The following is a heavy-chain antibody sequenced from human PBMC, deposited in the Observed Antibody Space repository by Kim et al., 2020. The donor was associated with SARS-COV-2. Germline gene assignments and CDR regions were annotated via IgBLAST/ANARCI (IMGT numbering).Heavy chain of an antibody. D-gene: IGHD3-3*01. Sequence: GGSLRLSCAASGFTFSNAWMSWVRQAPGKGLEWVGRIKSKTDGGTTDYAAPVKGRFTISRDDSKNTLYLQMNSLKTEDTAVYYCTSDTIFGVVSDNWFDPWGQGTLVTVSS. CDR2: IKSKTDGGTT. J-gene: IGHJ5*02. CDR3: TSDTIFGVVSDNWFDP. CDR1: GFTFSNAW. V-gene: IGHV3-15*01.